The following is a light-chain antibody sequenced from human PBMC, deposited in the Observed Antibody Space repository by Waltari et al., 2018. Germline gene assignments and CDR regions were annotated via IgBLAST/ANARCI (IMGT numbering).Light chain of an antibody. CDR2: GAS. V-gene: IGKV3-20*01. Sequence: EIVLPQSPGPLSLSPGERATIPCRASQRVSSSYLAWYQQKPGQAPRLLIYGASSRATGIPDRFSGSGSGTDFTLTISRLEPEDFAVYYCQQYGSSPPNTFGPGTKVDIK. J-gene: IGKJ3*01. CDR1: QRVSSSY. CDR3: QQYGSSPPNT.